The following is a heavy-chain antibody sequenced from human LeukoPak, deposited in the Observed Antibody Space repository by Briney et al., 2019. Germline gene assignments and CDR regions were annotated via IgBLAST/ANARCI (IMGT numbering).Heavy chain of an antibody. CDR2: ISSTGGTT. V-gene: IGHV3-23*01. D-gene: IGHD5-18*01. Sequence: PGGSLRLSCAASGITFSSYGMSWVRQAPGKGLEWVSSISSTGGTTYYADSVKGRFTISRDNSKNTLYLQMNSLRAEDTAVYYCARASYGYYLGGIRQYYFDYWGQGTLVTVSS. CDR1: GITFSSYG. J-gene: IGHJ4*02. CDR3: ARASYGYYLGGIRQYYFDY.